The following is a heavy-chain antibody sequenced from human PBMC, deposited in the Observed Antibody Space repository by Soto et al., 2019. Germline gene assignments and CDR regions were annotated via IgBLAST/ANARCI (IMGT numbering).Heavy chain of an antibody. D-gene: IGHD6-19*01. CDR1: GYIFTDYY. CDR3: GRGGYGYSSDPIDF. Sequence: APVKVSCKASGYIFTDYYIHCVRQAPGQGLEWVGWMNPKSGTSNSAQKFQGSVTMTRDTAISRSYMEVKRLKSDDTAVYYCGRGGYGYSSDPIDFWGQGALVTVSS. V-gene: IGHV1-2*02. CDR2: MNPKSGTS. J-gene: IGHJ4*02.